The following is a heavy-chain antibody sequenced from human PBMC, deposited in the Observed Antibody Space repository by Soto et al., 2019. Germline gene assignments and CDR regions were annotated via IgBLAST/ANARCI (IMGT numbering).Heavy chain of an antibody. CDR3: AKDSGYNYGYFRWFDP. J-gene: IGHJ5*02. D-gene: IGHD5-18*01. V-gene: IGHV4-4*02. CDR2: AHQSGRT. Sequence: SETLSLTCTVSGGSMSSSNWWNWVRQTPGKGLEWIGEAHQSGRTNYNPSLKSRVTISVDKSKNRFSLNLSSVTAADTAVYYCAKDSGYNYGYFRWFDPWGQGTLVTVSS. CDR1: GGSMSSSNW.